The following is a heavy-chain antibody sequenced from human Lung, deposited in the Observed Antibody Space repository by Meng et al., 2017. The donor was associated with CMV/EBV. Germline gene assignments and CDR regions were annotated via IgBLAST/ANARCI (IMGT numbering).Heavy chain of an antibody. Sequence: GEXXTISCQGSGYSFTSYWIGWVRQMPGKGLEWMGIMYPGDSDIRYSPSFQGQVTMSADKSISTAYLQWSSLKASDTAIYYCARHSGDLISWGVPYVLDFXRQGXTVTVSS. D-gene: IGHD3-16*01. CDR3: ARHSGDLISWGVPYVLDF. V-gene: IGHV5-51*01. J-gene: IGHJ6*02. CDR2: MYPGDSDI. CDR1: GYSFTSYW.